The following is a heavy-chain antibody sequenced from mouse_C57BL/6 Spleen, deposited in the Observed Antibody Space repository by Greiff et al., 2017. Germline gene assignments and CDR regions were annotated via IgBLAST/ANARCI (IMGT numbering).Heavy chain of an antibody. CDR3: ARNYDYDIWYFDV. Sequence: VQLQESGAELVRPGASVKLSCKASGYTFTDYYINWVKQRPGQGLEWIARIYPGSGNTYYNEKFKGKATLTAEKSSSTAYMQLSSLTSEDSAVYFCARNYDYDIWYFDVWGTGTTVTVSS. D-gene: IGHD2-4*01. J-gene: IGHJ1*03. CDR2: IYPGSGNT. V-gene: IGHV1-76*01. CDR1: GYTFTDYY.